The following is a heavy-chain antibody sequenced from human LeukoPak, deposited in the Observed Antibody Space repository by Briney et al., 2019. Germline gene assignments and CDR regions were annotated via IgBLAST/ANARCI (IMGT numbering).Heavy chain of an antibody. CDR1: GFTFSSYG. J-gene: IGHJ4*02. CDR2: IWYDGSNK. V-gene: IGHV3-33*08. Sequence: GGSLRLSCAASGFTFSSYGMHWVRQAPGKGLEWVAVIWYDGSNKYYADSVKGRFTISRDNSKNTLYLQMNSLRAEDTAVYYCARGPSSYDLGFDYWGQGTLVTVSS. CDR3: ARGPSSYDLGFDY. D-gene: IGHD5-12*01.